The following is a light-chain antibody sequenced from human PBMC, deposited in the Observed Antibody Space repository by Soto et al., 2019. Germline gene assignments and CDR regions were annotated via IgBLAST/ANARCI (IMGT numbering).Light chain of an antibody. V-gene: IGKV3-20*01. CDR3: QQYADSPLLS. CDR1: RSVGSNY. J-gene: IGKJ4*01. CDR2: ATS. Sequence: VLTQYPGTLSLSPGERATLSCRASRSVGSNYLAWYQQKPGQAPRLLISATSRRATGIPDRFSGSGSGTDFTLTIIRLEPEDFAVYYCQQYADSPLLSFGGGTRLEL.